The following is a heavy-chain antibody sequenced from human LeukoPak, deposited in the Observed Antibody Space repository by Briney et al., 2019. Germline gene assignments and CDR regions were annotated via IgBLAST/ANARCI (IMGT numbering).Heavy chain of an antibody. Sequence: PSETLSLTCTVSGGSISSSSYYWGWIRQPPGKGLEWIGSIYYSGSTYYNPSLKSRVTISVDTSKNQFSLKLSSVTAADTAVYYCARGRKYSSSWYPHYYYYGMDVWGQGTTVTVSS. CDR2: IYYSGST. V-gene: IGHV4-39*07. CDR3: ARGRKYSSSWYPHYYYYGMDV. D-gene: IGHD6-13*01. CDR1: GGSISSSSYY. J-gene: IGHJ6*02.